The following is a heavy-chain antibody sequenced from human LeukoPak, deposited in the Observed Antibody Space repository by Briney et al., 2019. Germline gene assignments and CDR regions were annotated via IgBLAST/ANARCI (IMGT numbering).Heavy chain of an antibody. CDR1: GFTFRSYS. Sequence: GGSLGLSCAVSGFTFRSYSMNWVRQAPGKGLEWVSSISSGSDYIYYADSVKGRFTISRDNAKNSLYLQMNSLRVEDTAVYYCARVDSSGYYYPDYWGQGTLVTVSS. CDR2: ISSGSDYI. CDR3: ARVDSSGYYYPDY. D-gene: IGHD3-22*01. J-gene: IGHJ4*02. V-gene: IGHV3-21*01.